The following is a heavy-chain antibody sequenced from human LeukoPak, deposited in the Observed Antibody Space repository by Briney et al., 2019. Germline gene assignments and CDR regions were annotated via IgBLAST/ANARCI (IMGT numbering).Heavy chain of an antibody. V-gene: IGHV4-39*01. D-gene: IGHD5-24*01. CDR1: GDSISGSSYY. J-gene: IGHJ4*02. Sequence: SETLSLTCTVSGDSISGSSYYWGWIRQPLGKGLEWIGNIYYGGSTYYSPSLKSRVSISVDTSKNQVSLKLSSVTAADTAVYYCASADGYKIDYWGQGTLVTVSS. CDR2: IYYGGST. CDR3: ASADGYKIDY.